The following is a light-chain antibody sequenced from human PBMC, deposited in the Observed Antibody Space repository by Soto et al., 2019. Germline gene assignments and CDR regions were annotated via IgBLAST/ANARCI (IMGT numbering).Light chain of an antibody. CDR1: SSDVGSYNP. CDR3: CSYAGSSFYV. CDR2: EVS. J-gene: IGLJ1*01. Sequence: QSALTQPASVSGSPGQSITISCTGTSSDVGSYNPVSWYQQHPGKAPKLMIYEVSKRPSGVSNRFSGSKSGNTASLTISGLQAEDEADYYCCSYAGSSFYVFGTGTKVTVL. V-gene: IGLV2-23*02.